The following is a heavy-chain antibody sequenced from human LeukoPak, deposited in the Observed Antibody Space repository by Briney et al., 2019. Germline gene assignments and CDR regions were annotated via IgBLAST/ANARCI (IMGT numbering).Heavy chain of an antibody. D-gene: IGHD5-24*01. J-gene: IGHJ4*02. CDR1: GFTFSDYY. V-gene: IGHV3-11*04. CDR3: ARVPFRRWLQLDVGFDYFDY. CDR2: ISSSGSTI. Sequence: GGSLRLSCAASGFTFSDYYMSWIRQAPGKGLEWVSYISSSGSTIYYADSVKGRFTISRDNSKNTLYLQMNSLRAEDTAVYYCARVPFRRWLQLDVGFDYFDYWGRGTLVTVSS.